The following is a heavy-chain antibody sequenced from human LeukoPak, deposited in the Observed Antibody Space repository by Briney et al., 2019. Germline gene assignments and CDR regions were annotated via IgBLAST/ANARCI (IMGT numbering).Heavy chain of an antibody. D-gene: IGHD6-13*01. CDR3: ARLRAVTRSSSWLQVRRRFDY. V-gene: IGHV4-34*01. J-gene: IGHJ4*02. CDR2: INHSGST. CDR1: GGSFSGYN. Sequence: SETLSLTCAVYGGSFSGYNWSWIRQPPGKGLEWIGEINHSGSTNYNPSPKSRVTISVDTSKNQFSLKLSSVTAADTAVYYCARLRAVTRSSSWLQVRRRFDYWGQGTLVTVSS.